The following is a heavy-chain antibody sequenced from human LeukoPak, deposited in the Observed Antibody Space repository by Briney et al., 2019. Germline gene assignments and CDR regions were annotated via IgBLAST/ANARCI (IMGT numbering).Heavy chain of an antibody. V-gene: IGHV3-20*04. CDR1: GFTFDDYG. J-gene: IGHJ4*02. Sequence: GGSLRFSCAASGFTFDDYGMSCVRQAPGKGLEWVSGINWNGGSTGYADSVKGRFTISRDNAKNSLYLQMNSLRAEDTALYYCARDKAAAGTSDYWGQGTLVTVSS. CDR2: INWNGGST. D-gene: IGHD6-13*01. CDR3: ARDKAAAGTSDY.